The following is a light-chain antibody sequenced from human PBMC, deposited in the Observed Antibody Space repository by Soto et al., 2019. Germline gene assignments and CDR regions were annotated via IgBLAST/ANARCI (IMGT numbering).Light chain of an antibody. Sequence: DIQMTQSPSSLSASIGDRVNITCRASQAISHFLAWFQHKPGKAPKSLIYATSTLHNGVSSNFSGSGSGTDFTLTISSLQAEDFATYYCQQYNYYPWTFGQGTKVEIK. CDR2: ATS. CDR3: QQYNYYPWT. CDR1: QAISHF. J-gene: IGKJ1*01. V-gene: IGKV1-16*02.